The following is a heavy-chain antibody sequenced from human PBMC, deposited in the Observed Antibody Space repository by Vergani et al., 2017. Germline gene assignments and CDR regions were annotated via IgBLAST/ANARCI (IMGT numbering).Heavy chain of an antibody. CDR1: GFTFDDYA. CDR3: ARAGYSSSWYEGYFDY. J-gene: IGHJ4*02. CDR2: ISSSSSYI. V-gene: IGHV3-21*01. Sequence: EVQLVESGGGLVQPGRSLRLSCAASGFTFDDYAMHWVRQAPGKGLEWVSSISSSSSYIYYADSVKGRFTISRDNAKNSLYLQMNSLRAEDTAVYYCARAGYSSSWYEGYFDYWGQGTLVTVSS. D-gene: IGHD6-13*01.